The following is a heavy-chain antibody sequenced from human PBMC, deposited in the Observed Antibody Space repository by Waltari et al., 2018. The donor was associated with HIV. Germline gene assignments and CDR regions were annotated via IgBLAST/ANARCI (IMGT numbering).Heavy chain of an antibody. J-gene: IGHJ4*02. CDR2: SSGSGATT. CDR1: GFTFINYA. D-gene: IGHD6-6*01. CDR3: AKRPSSSNLGWYFDY. V-gene: IGHV3-23*01. Sequence: EVQLLESGGGLVQPGGSLRLSCAASGFTFINYAMTWVRQAPGKGRGWVSVSSGSGATTYYAASVKGRFTISRDNSKNTLYLQISSLRAEDTAVYYCAKRPSSSNLGWYFDYWGQGTLVTVSS.